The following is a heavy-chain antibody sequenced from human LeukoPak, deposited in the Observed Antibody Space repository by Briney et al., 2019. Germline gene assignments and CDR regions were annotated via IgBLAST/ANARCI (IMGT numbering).Heavy chain of an antibody. V-gene: IGHV3-21*01. CDR1: GFTFSSYS. D-gene: IGHD5-18*01. CDR2: ISSSSSYI. CDR3: AREISPPQLRVYYYYYMEV. J-gene: IGHJ6*03. Sequence: GGSLRLSCAASGFTFSSYSMNWGRQAPGKGLEWVSSISSSSSYIYYADSVKGRFTISRDNAKNSLYLQMNSLRAEETAVYYCAREISPPQLRVYYYYYMEVWGKGTTVTVSS.